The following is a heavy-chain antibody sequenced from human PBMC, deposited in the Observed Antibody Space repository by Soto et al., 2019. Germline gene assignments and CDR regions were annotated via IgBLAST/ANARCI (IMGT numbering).Heavy chain of an antibody. V-gene: IGHV3-23*01. CDR1: RFTFSSYA. D-gene: IGHD1-26*01. Sequence: EEQLFESGGGLVQPGGSLRLSCAASRFTFSSYAMNWVRQAPGKGLEWVSAISASGTTTYYADSVKGRFTNSRDNSKNNQYLQVNSLRAEDAAIHYCAKDRSTSELPYFGYWGQGTLGTVSS. J-gene: IGHJ4*01. CDR2: ISASGTTT. CDR3: AKDRSTSELPYFGY.